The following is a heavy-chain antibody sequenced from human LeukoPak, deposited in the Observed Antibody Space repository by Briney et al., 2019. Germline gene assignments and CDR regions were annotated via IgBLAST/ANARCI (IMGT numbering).Heavy chain of an antibody. V-gene: IGHV3-21*01. CDR3: ARDLEVAAAPDY. Sequence: GGSLRLSCAASGFTFSNYNMNWVRQAPGKGLEWVSSISSSSSYIYYVDSVKGRFTISRDNAKNSLYLQMNSLRAEDTAVYYCARDLEVAAAPDYWGQGTLVTVSS. CDR1: GFTFSNYN. J-gene: IGHJ4*02. D-gene: IGHD2-15*01. CDR2: ISSSSSYI.